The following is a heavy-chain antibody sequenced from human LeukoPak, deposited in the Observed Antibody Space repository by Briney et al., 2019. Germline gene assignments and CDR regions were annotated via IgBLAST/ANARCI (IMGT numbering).Heavy chain of an antibody. CDR3: ASTQRYCSGGSCWYGMDV. J-gene: IGHJ6*02. V-gene: IGHV1-18*01. CDR2: ISAYNGDT. Sequence: ASVKVSCKASGYTFRNYGISWLRQAPGQGLEWMGWISAYNGDTHYAQNLKGKITMNTDSSTSTAYMELWSLRSDDTAVYYCASTQRYCSGGSCWYGMDVWGQGTTVTVSS. D-gene: IGHD2-15*01. CDR1: GYTFRNYG.